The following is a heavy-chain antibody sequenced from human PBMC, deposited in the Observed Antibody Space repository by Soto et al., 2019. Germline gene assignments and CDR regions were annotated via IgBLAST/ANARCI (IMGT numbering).Heavy chain of an antibody. CDR3: ARDLEFRDGNISHLDY. J-gene: IGHJ4*02. D-gene: IGHD3-10*01. CDR1: GGTFSSHV. Sequence: QVQLVQSGAEVKKPGSSVKVSCKASGGTFSSHVFNWVRQAPGQGLEWMGGIMPIIGTANYAQKFQGRGTITADESTSTAYTELSSLRSEDTAVYYCARDLEFRDGNISHLDYWGQGTLVTVSS. CDR2: IMPIIGTA. V-gene: IGHV1-69*01.